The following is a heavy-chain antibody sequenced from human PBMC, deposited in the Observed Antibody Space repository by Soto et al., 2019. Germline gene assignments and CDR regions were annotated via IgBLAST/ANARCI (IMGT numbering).Heavy chain of an antibody. D-gene: IGHD6-19*01. CDR1: GFTFSSYA. V-gene: IGHV3-30-3*01. Sequence: QVQLVESGGGVVQPGRSLRLSCAASGFTFSSYAMHWVRQAPGKGLERVAVISYDGSNKYYADSVKGRFTISRDNSKNTLYLQMNSLRAEDTAVYYCAREGRGWGFDYWGQGTLVTVSS. J-gene: IGHJ4*02. CDR2: ISYDGSNK. CDR3: AREGRGWGFDY.